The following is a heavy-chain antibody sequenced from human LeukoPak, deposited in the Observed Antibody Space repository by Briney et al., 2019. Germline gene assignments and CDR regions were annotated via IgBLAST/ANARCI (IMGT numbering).Heavy chain of an antibody. V-gene: IGHV3-33*03. J-gene: IGHJ4*02. Sequence: QSGGSLRLSCAASGFTFSTYGMHWVRQAPGKGLEWVAVIWYDGSSKYYADSVKGRFTVSRDNAKNTVYLQMNSLRAEDTAVYYCGGGGYLLDYWGQGTLVTVSS. D-gene: IGHD1-26*01. CDR3: GGGGYLLDY. CDR2: IWYDGSSK. CDR1: GFTFSTYG.